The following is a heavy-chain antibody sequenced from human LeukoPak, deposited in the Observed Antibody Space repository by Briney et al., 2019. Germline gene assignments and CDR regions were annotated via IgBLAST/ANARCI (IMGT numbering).Heavy chain of an antibody. D-gene: IGHD2-15*01. CDR3: ARVVVFVGYCSGGSCSNWFDP. V-gene: IGHV3-23*01. CDR2: ISGSGGST. J-gene: IGHJ5*02. CDR1: GFTFSSYA. Sequence: GGSLRLSCAASGFTFSSYAMSWVRQAPGKGLEWVSAISGSGGSTYYADSVKGRFTISRDNSKNTLYLQMNSLRAEDTAVYYCARVVVFVGYCSGGSCSNWFDPWGQGTLVTVSS.